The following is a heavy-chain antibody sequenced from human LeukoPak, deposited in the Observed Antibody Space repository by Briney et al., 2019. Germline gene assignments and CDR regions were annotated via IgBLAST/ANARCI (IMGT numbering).Heavy chain of an antibody. D-gene: IGHD3-16*01. J-gene: IGHJ6*02. CDR2: INGVGSVT. V-gene: IGHV3-74*01. CDR3: VRGAYYFYGMDV. Sequence: GGSLRLSCAASGFRFSTYWMHWVRQAPGKGLVWVAHINGVGSVTSYADAMKGRFTISRDNAKNTLYLHITGLRADDTAVFYCVRGAYYFYGMDVWGQGTTVTASS. CDR1: GFRFSTYW.